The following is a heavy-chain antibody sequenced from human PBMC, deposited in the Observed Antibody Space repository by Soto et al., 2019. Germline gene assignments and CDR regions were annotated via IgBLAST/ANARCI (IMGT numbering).Heavy chain of an antibody. CDR2: INTDGSTT. CDR3: ARDLGGYASH. CDR1: GFTFSNYW. D-gene: IGHD3-16*01. Sequence: EVQLVESGGGLVQPGGSLRLSCAASGFTFSNYWMHWVRQAPGTGPVWVSRINTDGSTTNYADSVKGRFTISRDNAKNTLYLQTNSLGAEDTAVYYCARDLGGYASHWGQGTRVTVSS. J-gene: IGHJ4*02. V-gene: IGHV3-74*01.